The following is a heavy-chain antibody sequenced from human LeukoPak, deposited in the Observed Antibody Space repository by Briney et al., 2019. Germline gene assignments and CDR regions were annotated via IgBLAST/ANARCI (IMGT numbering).Heavy chain of an antibody. J-gene: IGHJ4*02. Sequence: GGSLRLSCAASGFSFSDYYMDWVRQAPGKGLEWVGRTRNKLNSYTTEYAESVKGRFTISRDDSKNSLYLQMNSLKTEDTAVYYCASLEITVAGTSYWGQVTLVNVSS. CDR3: ASLEITVAGTSY. CDR2: TRNKLNSYTT. D-gene: IGHD6-19*01. V-gene: IGHV3-72*01. CDR1: GFSFSDYY.